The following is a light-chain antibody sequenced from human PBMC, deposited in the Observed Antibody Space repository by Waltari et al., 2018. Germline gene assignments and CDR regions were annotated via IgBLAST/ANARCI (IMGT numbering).Light chain of an antibody. CDR1: SPNIGINY. CDR3: GTWDSSLSVGV. CDR2: ENN. Sequence: QSVLPQPPSVSAPPGPKVTISCSGSSPNIGINYVPWYQQFPGTTPKRRIYENNKRPSGIPDRFSGSKSGTSATLDIHGLQTGDEANYSCGTWDSSLSVGVLGGGTKVTVL. V-gene: IGLV1-51*01. J-gene: IGLJ2*01.